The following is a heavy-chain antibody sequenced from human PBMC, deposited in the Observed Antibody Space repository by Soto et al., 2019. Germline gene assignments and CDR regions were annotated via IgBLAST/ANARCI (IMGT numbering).Heavy chain of an antibody. V-gene: IGHV4-59*01. CDR2: IYYSGST. J-gene: IGHJ5*02. CDR3: ARVGCSSTSCYAWDNWFDP. Sequence: PSETLSLTCAVYGGSFSSYYWSRIRQPPGKGLEWIGYIYYSGSTKYNPSLKSRVTISVDTSKNQFSLKLSSVTAADTAVYYCARVGCSSTSCYAWDNWFDPWGQGTLVTVSS. D-gene: IGHD2-2*01. CDR1: GGSFSSYY.